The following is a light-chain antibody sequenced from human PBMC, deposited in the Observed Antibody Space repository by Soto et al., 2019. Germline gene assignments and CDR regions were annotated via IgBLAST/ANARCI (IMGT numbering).Light chain of an antibody. CDR3: QQYNDWPRT. CDR1: QLFSSN. J-gene: IGKJ5*01. CDR2: GSS. Sequence: EIVMTQSPATLSVSPGERATLSCRASQLFSSNLAWYQRRPGQAPRLLIYGSSTRATGVPPRFSGSASGTEFTLTISSLQSEDFGVYYCQQYNDWPRTVGKGTRLEIK. V-gene: IGKV3-15*01.